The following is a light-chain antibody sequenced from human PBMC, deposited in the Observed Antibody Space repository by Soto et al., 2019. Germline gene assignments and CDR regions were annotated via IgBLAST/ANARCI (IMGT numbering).Light chain of an antibody. CDR1: ETISNSL. CDR3: QQYGRLPLS. V-gene: IGKV3-20*01. J-gene: IGKJ4*01. Sequence: EILLTQSPGTVSLSPGDRATISCRSSETISNSLLAWYQQRPGQTPRLLIYSASIRATDIPDRFSGSGSGTVFTLTISTLEPEDFEMYFFQQYGRLPLSFGGGTKVQI. CDR2: SAS.